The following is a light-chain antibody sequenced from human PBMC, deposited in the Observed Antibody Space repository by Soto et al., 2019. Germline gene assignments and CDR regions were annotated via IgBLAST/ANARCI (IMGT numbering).Light chain of an antibody. CDR1: QSVDGF. J-gene: IGKJ3*01. CDR2: DAF. Sequence: EIVLTQSPATLSLSPGERATLSCRASQSVDGFLAWYQQRSGQTPRLLIHDAFKRAPGIPARFSGSGSGTDFTLPISSREPEDFACYYCQHRSNWLGTFGPGTKGDIK. V-gene: IGKV3-11*01. CDR3: QHRSNWLGT.